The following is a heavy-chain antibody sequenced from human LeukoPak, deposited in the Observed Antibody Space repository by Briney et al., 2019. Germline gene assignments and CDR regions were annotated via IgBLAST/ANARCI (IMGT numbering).Heavy chain of an antibody. V-gene: IGHV4-59*08. CDR1: AGSISSSY. D-gene: IGHD4-11*01. J-gene: IGHJ4*02. CDR2: IYYSGST. Sequence: SETLSLTCTVSAGSISSSYWSWIRQPPGKGLEWIGHIYYSGSTNYNPSLKSRVTISVDTSKNQFSLKLNSVTAADTAVYYCARQGPLTTAVTTRTNPFDYWGQGTLVTVSS. CDR3: ARQGPLTTAVTTRTNPFDY.